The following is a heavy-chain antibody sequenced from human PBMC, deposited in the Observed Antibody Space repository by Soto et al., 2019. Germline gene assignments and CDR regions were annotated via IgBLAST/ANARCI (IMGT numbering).Heavy chain of an antibody. CDR3: ARGTAAIPPYYYYGMDV. V-gene: IGHV2-70*01. CDR1: GFSLSTSGMC. D-gene: IGHD2-2*01. CDR2: IDWDDDK. Sequence: SGPTLVNPTQTLTLTCTFSGFSLSTSGMCVSWIRQPPGKALEWLALIDWDDDKYYSTSLKTRLTISKDTSKNQVVLTMIIMDPVDRATYYCARGTAAIPPYYYYGMDVWGQGTTVTVSS. J-gene: IGHJ6*02.